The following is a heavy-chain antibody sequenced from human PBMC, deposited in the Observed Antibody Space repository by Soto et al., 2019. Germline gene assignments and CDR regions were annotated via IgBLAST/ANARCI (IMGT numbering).Heavy chain of an antibody. J-gene: IGHJ6*03. CDR2: ISGSGST. Sequence: EVQLLESGGGLVQPGGSLRLSCAASGFTVSSYAMSWVRQAPGKGLEWVSVISGSGSTYSADSVKGRFTISRDSSKNTVYLQMNSLRAADTAVYYCAKALRFTFTTGYYMDVWGRGTTFTVSS. CDR1: GFTVSSYA. D-gene: IGHD3-16*01. V-gene: IGHV3-23*01. CDR3: AKALRFTFTTGYYMDV.